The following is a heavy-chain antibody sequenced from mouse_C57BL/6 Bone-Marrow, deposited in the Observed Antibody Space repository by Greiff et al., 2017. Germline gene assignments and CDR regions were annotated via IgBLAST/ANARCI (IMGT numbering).Heavy chain of an antibody. V-gene: IGHV5-6*02. Sequence: EVKVVESGGDLVKPGGSLKLSCAASGFTFSSYGMSWVRQTPDKRLEWVATLSSGGSYTYYPASVKGRFTISRDNAKNTLYLQMSSLKSEDTAMYYCARRYGSSYWYFDVWGTGTTVTVSS. CDR3: ARRYGSSYWYFDV. J-gene: IGHJ1*03. D-gene: IGHD1-1*01. CDR1: GFTFSSYG. CDR2: LSSGGSYT.